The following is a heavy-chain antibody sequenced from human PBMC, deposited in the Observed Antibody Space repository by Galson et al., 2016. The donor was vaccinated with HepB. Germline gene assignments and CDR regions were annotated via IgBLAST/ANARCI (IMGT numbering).Heavy chain of an antibody. V-gene: IGHV3-33*01. J-gene: IGHJ4*02. D-gene: IGHD6-19*01. CDR2: VWPDGSNK. Sequence: SLRLSCAASGVTLSPYGMHWVRQAPGKGLEWVAAVWPDGSNKVYADSVKGRFTISRDDSRSTVYLQMNSLRAEDTAVYFCARSDAVAGNIYYFDYWGQGTLVSVSS. CDR1: GVTLSPYG. CDR3: ARSDAVAGNIYYFDY.